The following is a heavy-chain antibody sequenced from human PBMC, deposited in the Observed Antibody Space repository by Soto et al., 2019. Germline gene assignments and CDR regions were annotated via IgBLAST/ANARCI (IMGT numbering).Heavy chain of an antibody. V-gene: IGHV4-34*01. CDR2: INHSGST. CDR3: ARGSGLLEYSWTYCLPYGMDF. D-gene: IGHD1-7*01. Sequence: SETLSLTCAVYGGSFSGYYWNWIRQPPGKGLEWIGEINHSGSTNYNRSHICRVTTSIDTSTNPCSMTLSSVSAADTAVYYCARGSGLLEYSWTYCLPYGMDFWGQGTRVTVSS. CDR1: GGSFSGYY. J-gene: IGHJ6*02.